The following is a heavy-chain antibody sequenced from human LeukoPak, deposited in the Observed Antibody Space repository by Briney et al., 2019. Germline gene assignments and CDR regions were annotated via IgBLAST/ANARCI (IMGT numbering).Heavy chain of an antibody. CDR2: IRYDGSNK. D-gene: IGHD2-2*02. CDR1: GFTFSSYG. V-gene: IGHV3-30*02. Sequence: GGSLRLSCAASGFTFSSYGMHWVRQAPGKGLEWVAFIRYDGSNKYYADSVKGRFTISRDNSKNTLYLQMNSLRAEDTAVYYCAKDWEDIVVVPAAIPTSGDYWGQGTLVTVSS. J-gene: IGHJ4*02. CDR3: AKDWEDIVVVPAAIPTSGDY.